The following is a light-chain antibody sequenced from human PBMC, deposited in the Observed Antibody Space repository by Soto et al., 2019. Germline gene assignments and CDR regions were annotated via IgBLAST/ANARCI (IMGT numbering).Light chain of an antibody. J-gene: IGKJ5*01. V-gene: IGKV1-9*01. CDR3: PQLLDSPIT. CDR1: QTVTSY. CDR2: AAS. Sequence: DVQMTQSPSSLSASVGDSLTLTCRASQTVTSYLNWYQVKPGKAPKLMIYAASTLESGVPSRFSATVSWTEFSLTITSLQPEDLATYDCPQLLDSPITFGQGTRLEIK.